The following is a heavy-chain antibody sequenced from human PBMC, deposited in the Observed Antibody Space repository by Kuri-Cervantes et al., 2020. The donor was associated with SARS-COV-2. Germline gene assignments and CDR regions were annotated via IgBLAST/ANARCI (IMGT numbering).Heavy chain of an antibody. D-gene: IGHD2-2*01. CDR3: ASYCSSTSCHEDDYYYYGMDV. Sequence: GGSLRLSCAASGFTFDDYAMHWVRQAPGKGLEWVSGISWNSGSIGYADSVKGRFTISRDNAKNSLYLQMNSLRAEDTAVYYCASYCSSTSCHEDDYYYYGMDVWGQGTMVTVSS. CDR2: ISWNSGSI. J-gene: IGHJ6*02. CDR1: GFTFDDYA. V-gene: IGHV3-9*01.